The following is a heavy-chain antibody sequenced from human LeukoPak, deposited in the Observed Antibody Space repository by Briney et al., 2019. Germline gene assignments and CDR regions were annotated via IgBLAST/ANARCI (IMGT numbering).Heavy chain of an antibody. CDR3: ARDSTDYGDYIGY. CDR1: GFTFSSYA. D-gene: IGHD4-17*01. J-gene: IGHJ4*02. Sequence: PGRSLRLSCAASGFTFSSYAMHWVRQAPGKGLEWVAVISYDGSNKYYADSVKGRFTIPRDNSKNTLYLQMNSLRAEDTAVYYCARDSTDYGDYIGYWGQGTLVTVSS. V-gene: IGHV3-30-3*01. CDR2: ISYDGSNK.